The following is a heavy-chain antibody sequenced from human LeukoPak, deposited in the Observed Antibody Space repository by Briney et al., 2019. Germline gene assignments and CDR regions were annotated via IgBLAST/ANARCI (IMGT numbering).Heavy chain of an antibody. D-gene: IGHD3/OR15-3a*01. CDR2: ISYDGSNK. J-gene: IGHJ6*02. V-gene: IGHV3-30-3*01. CDR3: ARGYPVWTLYYYYGMDV. CDR1: GIIFDNFV. Sequence: GGSLRLSCAASGIIFDNFVMTWVRQAPGKGLEWVAVISYDGSNKYYADSVKGRFTISRDNSKNTLYLQMNSLRAEDTAVYYCARGYPVWTLYYYYGMDVWGQGTTVTVSS.